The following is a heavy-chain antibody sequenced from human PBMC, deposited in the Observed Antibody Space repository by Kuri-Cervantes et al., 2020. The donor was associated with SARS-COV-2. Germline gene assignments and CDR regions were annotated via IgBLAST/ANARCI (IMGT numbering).Heavy chain of an antibody. CDR3: ATAPAVVAANWFDP. D-gene: IGHD2-15*01. CDR2: IIPIFGTA. CDR1: GGTFSSYA. Sequence: SVKVSCKASGGTFSSYAISWVRQAPGQGLEWMGGIIPIFGTANYAQKFQGRVTITADESTSTAYMGLSSLRSEDTAVYYCATAPAVVAANWFDPWGQGTLVTVSS. V-gene: IGHV1-69*13. J-gene: IGHJ5*02.